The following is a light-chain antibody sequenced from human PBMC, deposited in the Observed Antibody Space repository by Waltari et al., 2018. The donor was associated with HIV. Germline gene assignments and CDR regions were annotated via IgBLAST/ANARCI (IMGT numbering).Light chain of an antibody. CDR1: QDIRNY. V-gene: IGKV1-33*01. Sequence: DIEMTQSPSSLSASIGDRVTITCQASQDIRNYLNWYQQKPGKAPELLIYDASNLETGVPSRFSGSGSGTVFTVTISSLQPEDIATYYCQQYDNVPYTFGQGTKLAIK. CDR3: QQYDNVPYT. J-gene: IGKJ2*01. CDR2: DAS.